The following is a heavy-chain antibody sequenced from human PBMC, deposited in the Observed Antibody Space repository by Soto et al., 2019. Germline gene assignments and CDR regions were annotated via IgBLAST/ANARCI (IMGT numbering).Heavy chain of an antibody. V-gene: IGHV5-51*01. CDR1: GYSLTSYW. J-gene: IGHJ4*02. D-gene: IGHD2-21*02. CDR3: ARREYCGGDCYSGLGY. Sequence: PGESLKISCKGSGYSLTSYWIGWVRQMPGKGLEWMGIIYPGDSDTRYSPSFQGQVTISADKSISTAYLQWSSLKASDTAMYYCARREYCGGDCYSGLGYWGQGTLVPVSS. CDR2: IYPGDSDT.